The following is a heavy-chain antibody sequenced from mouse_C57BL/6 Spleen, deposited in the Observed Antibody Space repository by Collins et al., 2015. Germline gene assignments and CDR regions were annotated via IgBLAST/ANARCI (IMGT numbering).Heavy chain of an antibody. D-gene: IGHD1-1*01. CDR2: INPGSGGT. J-gene: IGHJ3*01. Sequence: QVQLQQSGAELVRPGTSVKVSCKASGYAFTNYLIEWVKQRPGQGLEWIGVINPGSGGTNYNEKFKGKATLTADKSSSTAYMQLSSLTSDDSAVYFCARARSEGFAYWGQGTLVTVSA. V-gene: IGHV1-54*01. CDR1: GYAFTNYL. CDR3: ARARSEGFAY.